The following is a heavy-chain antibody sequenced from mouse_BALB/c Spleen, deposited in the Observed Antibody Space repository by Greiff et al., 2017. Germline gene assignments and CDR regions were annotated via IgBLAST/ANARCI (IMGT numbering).Heavy chain of an antibody. CDR1: GYTFTSYW. J-gene: IGHJ2*01. D-gene: IGHD1-1*01. CDR3: ARSYGSSHPDY. V-gene: IGHV1-7*01. CDR2: INPSTDYT. Sequence: VKLMESGAELAKPGASVKMSCKASGYTFTSYWMHWVKQRPGQGLEWIGYINPSTDYTEYNQKFKDKATLTADKSSSTAYMQLSSLTSEDSAVYYCARSYGSSHPDYWGQGTTLTVSS.